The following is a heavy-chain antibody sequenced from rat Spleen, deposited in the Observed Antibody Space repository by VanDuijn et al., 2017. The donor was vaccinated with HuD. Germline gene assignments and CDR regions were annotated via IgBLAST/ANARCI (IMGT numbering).Heavy chain of an antibody. CDR2: ISPGGGNT. Sequence: EVQLVESGGGLVQPGRSLKLSCAASGFTFSNYDMAWVRQAPTKGLEWIASISPGGGNTYYRDSVKGRFTISRDNAKNTQYLQMDSLRSEDTATYYCARLGLHLTPGVMDAWGQGASVTVSS. CDR1: GFTFSNYD. J-gene: IGHJ4*01. V-gene: IGHV5S13*01. CDR3: ARLGLHLTPGVMDA. D-gene: IGHD1-1*01.